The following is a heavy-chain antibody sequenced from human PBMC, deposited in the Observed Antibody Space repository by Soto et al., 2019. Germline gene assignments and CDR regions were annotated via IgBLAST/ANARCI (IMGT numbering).Heavy chain of an antibody. V-gene: IGHV1-8*01. D-gene: IGHD3-10*01. CDR3: VTGSHFDY. CDR2: MNPNSGHT. CDR1: GYTFTNYD. J-gene: IGHJ4*02. Sequence: QVQLVQTGAEVKKPGASVKVSCEASGYTFTNYDVNWVRQAPGQGLEWMGWMNPNSGHTVYAQKFLGRITMTRNTSISTAYMELSGLRSKDTAIYFCVTGSHFDYWGQGPLVTVSS.